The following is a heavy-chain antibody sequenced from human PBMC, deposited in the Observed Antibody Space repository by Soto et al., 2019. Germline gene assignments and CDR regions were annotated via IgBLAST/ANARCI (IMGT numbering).Heavy chain of an antibody. J-gene: IGHJ4*02. CDR1: GYTFTSYA. CDR3: ASSSRGAAAGISY. V-gene: IGHV1-3*01. D-gene: IGHD6-13*01. Sequence: VASVKVSCKASGYTFTSYAMHWVRQAPGQRLEWMGWINAGNGNTKYSQKFQGRVTITRDTSASTAYMELSSLRSEDTAVYYCASSSRGAAAGISYWGQVTPVPFSP. CDR2: INAGNGNT.